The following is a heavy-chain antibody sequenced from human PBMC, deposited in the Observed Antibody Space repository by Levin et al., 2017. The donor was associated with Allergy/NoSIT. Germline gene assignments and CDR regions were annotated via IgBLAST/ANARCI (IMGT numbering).Heavy chain of an antibody. Sequence: ASETLSLTCAVYGGSFSGYSWTWIRQPPGKGLEWIGEINHSGSPDYNPSLKSRVTISVDTSKNHFSLKLRSVSAADTAVYYCAGATLWFGADDAFDIWGQGTLVTVSS. CDR2: INHSGSP. V-gene: IGHV4-34*01. CDR3: AGATLWFGADDAFDI. CDR1: GGSFSGYS. J-gene: IGHJ3*02. D-gene: IGHD3-10*01.